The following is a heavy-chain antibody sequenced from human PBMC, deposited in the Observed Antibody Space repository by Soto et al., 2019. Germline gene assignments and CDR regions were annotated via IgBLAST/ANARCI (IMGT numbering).Heavy chain of an antibody. CDR2: ISSSSSYT. V-gene: IGHV3-11*06. CDR1: GFTFSSYD. D-gene: IGHD3-22*01. J-gene: IGHJ4*02. CDR3: ARDPGDMIADY. Sequence: PGGSLRLSCVASGFTFSSYDMSWVRQAPGKGLEWVSYISSSSSYTNYADSVKGRFTISRDNAKNSLYLQMNSLRAEDTAVYYCARDPGDMIADYWGRGTLVTVSS.